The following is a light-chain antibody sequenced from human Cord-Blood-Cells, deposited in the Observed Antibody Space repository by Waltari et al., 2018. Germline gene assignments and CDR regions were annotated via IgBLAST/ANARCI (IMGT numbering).Light chain of an antibody. J-gene: IGKJ5*01. Sequence: EIVLTQSPATLSLSPGERATLSCRASQIVSSYLAWYQQKPGQAPRLLIYDASNWATGIPARFSGSGSGTDFTLTISSLEPEDFAVYYCQQRSNWITFGQGTRLEIK. CDR2: DAS. V-gene: IGKV3-11*01. CDR3: QQRSNWIT. CDR1: QIVSSY.